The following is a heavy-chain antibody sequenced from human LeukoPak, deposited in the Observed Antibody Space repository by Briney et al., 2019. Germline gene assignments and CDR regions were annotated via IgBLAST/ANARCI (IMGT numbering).Heavy chain of an antibody. CDR1: GGSISSYY. J-gene: IGHJ6*03. V-gene: IGHV4-59*01. D-gene: IGHD3-10*01. CDR2: IYYSGST. Sequence: PSETLSLTCTVSGGSISSYYWSWIRQPPGKGLEWIGYIYYSGSTNYNPSLKSRVTISVDTSKNQFSLKLSSVTAADTAVYYCAVTPGYYYYYMDVWGKGTTVTVSS. CDR3: AVTPGYYYYYMDV.